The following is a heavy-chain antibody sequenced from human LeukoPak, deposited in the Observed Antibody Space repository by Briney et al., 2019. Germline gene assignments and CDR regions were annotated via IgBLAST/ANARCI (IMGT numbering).Heavy chain of an antibody. CDR1: RGSISGSIRSYY. V-gene: IGHV4-4*09. D-gene: IGHD5-12*01. Sequence: PSETLSLTCTVSRGSISGSIRSYYWSWLRQPPGKGLEWIGYISSSGSVNDNPSLRSRVTISVDTSKNQFFLNLSSVSAADTAVYYCARIPLGYSRAHYFDYWGQGTLVTVSP. CDR2: ISSSGSV. J-gene: IGHJ4*02. CDR3: ARIPLGYSRAHYFDY.